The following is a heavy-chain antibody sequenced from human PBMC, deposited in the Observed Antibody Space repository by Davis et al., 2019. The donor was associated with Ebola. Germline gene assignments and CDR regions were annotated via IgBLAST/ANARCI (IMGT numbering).Heavy chain of an antibody. CDR2: INHSGST. D-gene: IGHD5-12*01. V-gene: IGHV4-34*01. CDR1: GVSFSGYY. Sequence: PSETLSLTCTVYGVSFSGYYWSWIRQPPGKGLEWIGEINHSGSTNYNPSLKSRVTISVDTSKNQFSLKLSSVTAADTAVYYCARVPGYSWFDPWGQGTLVTVSS. CDR3: ARVPGYSWFDP. J-gene: IGHJ5*02.